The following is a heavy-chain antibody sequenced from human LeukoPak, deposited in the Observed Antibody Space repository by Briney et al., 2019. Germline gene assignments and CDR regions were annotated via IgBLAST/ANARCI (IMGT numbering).Heavy chain of an antibody. CDR2: ISGSGGST. V-gene: IGHV3-23*01. CDR3: AKGDTVIQWNYYDY. D-gene: IGHD2/OR15-2a*01. CDR1: GFTFSSYA. Sequence: GGSLRLSCAASGFTFSSYAMSWVRQAPGKGLEWVSAISGSGGSTYYADSVKGRFTISRDNSKNTLYLQMNSLRAEDTAVYYCAKGDTVIQWNYYDYWGQGAQVTVSS. J-gene: IGHJ4*02.